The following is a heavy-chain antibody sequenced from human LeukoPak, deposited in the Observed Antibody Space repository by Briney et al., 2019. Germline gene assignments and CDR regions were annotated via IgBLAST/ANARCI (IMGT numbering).Heavy chain of an antibody. Sequence: GGSLRLSCAASGFTFDDYAMHWVRQAPGKGLEWVSGISWNSGSIGYADSVKGRFTISRDNAKNSLYLQMNSLRAEDTALYYCAKDMGAYSAVAGSFDYWGQGTLVTVSS. CDR3: AKDMGAYSAVAGSFDY. CDR2: ISWNSGSI. CDR1: GFTFDDYA. V-gene: IGHV3-9*01. D-gene: IGHD6-19*01. J-gene: IGHJ4*02.